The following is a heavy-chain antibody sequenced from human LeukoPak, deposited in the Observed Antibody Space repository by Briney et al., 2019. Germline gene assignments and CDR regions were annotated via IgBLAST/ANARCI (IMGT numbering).Heavy chain of an antibody. Sequence: PRGSLRLSCGASGFIFDTHDMHWVRQAPGKGLEWVAVISYDGSNKYYADSVKGRFTISRDNSKNTLYLQMNSLRAEDTAVYYCAREWLRFFSLLPWGQGTLVTVSS. CDR3: AREWLRFFSLLP. J-gene: IGHJ5*02. CDR1: GFIFDTHD. CDR2: ISYDGSNK. D-gene: IGHD5-12*01. V-gene: IGHV3-30*03.